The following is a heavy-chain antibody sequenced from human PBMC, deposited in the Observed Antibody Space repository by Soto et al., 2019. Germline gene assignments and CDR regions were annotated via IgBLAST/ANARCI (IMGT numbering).Heavy chain of an antibody. V-gene: IGHV3-7*03. J-gene: IGHJ4*02. D-gene: IGHD1-26*01. CDR1: GFTFSGHW. CDR3: ARGVGGDFDY. CDR2: IKQDGSEK. Sequence: EVQLVESGGGLVQPGGSLRLSCEASGFTFSGHWMSWVRQAPGRGLEWVANIKQDGSEKYYVDSVKGRFTISRDNAKNSLYLQMNSLRAEDTAVYYCARGVGGDFDYWGQGTLVTVSS.